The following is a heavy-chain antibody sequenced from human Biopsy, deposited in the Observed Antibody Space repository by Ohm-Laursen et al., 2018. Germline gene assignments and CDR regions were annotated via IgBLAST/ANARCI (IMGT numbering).Heavy chain of an antibody. D-gene: IGHD2-15*01. V-gene: IGHV3-11*01. J-gene: IGHJ6*02. Sequence: SLRLSCAASGFTFSDYQMSWIRQTPGKGLEWVSHISSGGSTIFHADSVKGRFTISRDDAKGSLYLQMTNLRAEDTAVYYCARMVGSVQSFWYYYSMDVWGQGTTVTVSS. CDR1: GFTFSDYQ. CDR2: ISSGGSTI. CDR3: ARMVGSVQSFWYYYSMDV.